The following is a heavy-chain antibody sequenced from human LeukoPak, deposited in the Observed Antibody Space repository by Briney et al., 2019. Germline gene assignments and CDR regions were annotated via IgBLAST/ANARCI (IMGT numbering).Heavy chain of an antibody. CDR2: ISVGGADT. J-gene: IGHJ4*02. V-gene: IGHV3-23*01. CDR3: AKDPTPRIVGAHYYFDY. CDR1: GFIFSSYV. D-gene: IGHD1-26*01. Sequence: GGSLRLSCAASGFIFSSYVMGWVSQAPGKGLEWVSSISVGGADTFVSDSVKGRFTITRENSKNTLYLQMMGLRAEDTAIYYCAKDPTPRIVGAHYYFDYWGQGTLVTVSS.